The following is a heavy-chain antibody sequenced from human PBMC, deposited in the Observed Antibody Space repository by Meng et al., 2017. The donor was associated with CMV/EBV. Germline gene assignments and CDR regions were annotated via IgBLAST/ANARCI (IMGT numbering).Heavy chain of an antibody. CDR3: ARETLTEWELHP. J-gene: IGHJ5*02. CDR1: GDRVSSNSAA. D-gene: IGHD1-26*01. Sequence: GDRVSSNSAAWNLIRQSPSRGLEWLGRTYYRSKWYNDYAVSVKSRITINPDTSKNQFSLQLNSVTPEDTAVYYCARETLTEWELHPWGQGTLVTVSS. CDR2: TYYRSKWYN. V-gene: IGHV6-1*01.